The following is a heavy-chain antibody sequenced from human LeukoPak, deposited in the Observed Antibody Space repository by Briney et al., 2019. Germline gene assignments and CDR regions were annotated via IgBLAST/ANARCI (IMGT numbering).Heavy chain of an antibody. J-gene: IGHJ4*02. V-gene: IGHV3-23*01. D-gene: IGHD4-23*01. CDR1: GFIFSNYA. CDR3: AKGPRPDLTVAHTVEN. CDR2: ISSRGGST. Sequence: GGSLRLSCAASGFIFSNYAMSWVRQVPGRGLEWVSTISSRGGSTYDADSVKGRFTISRDNSKNSLYLQTNSVRAEDTAVYYCAKGPRPDLTVAHTVENWGPGTLVTVSS.